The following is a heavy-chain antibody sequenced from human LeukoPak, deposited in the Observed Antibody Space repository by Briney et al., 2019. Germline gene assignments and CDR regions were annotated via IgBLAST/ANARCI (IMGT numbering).Heavy chain of an antibody. CDR3: AELGTTMIGGV. V-gene: IGHV3-48*03. Sequence: GGSLRLSCAASGFTFSSYEMNWVRQAPGKGLEWVSYISSSGSTIYYADSVEGRFTISRDNAKNSLYLQMNSLRAEDTAVYYCAELGTTMIGGVWGKGTTVTISS. CDR2: ISSSGSTI. CDR1: GFTFSSYE. D-gene: IGHD3-10*02. J-gene: IGHJ6*04.